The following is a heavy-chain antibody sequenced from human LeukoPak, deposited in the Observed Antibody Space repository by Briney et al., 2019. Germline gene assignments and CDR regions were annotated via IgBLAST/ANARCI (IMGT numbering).Heavy chain of an antibody. CDR3: ARSRFGVSIYFDY. Sequence: SETLSLTCTVSGGSISNYYWSWIRQSPGKGLEWIGCIYHSGNTNYNPSLKSRVTISVDTSKNQFSPKLSSVTAADTAMYYCARSRFGVSIYFDYWGRGTLVTVSS. D-gene: IGHD3-3*01. V-gene: IGHV4-59*01. J-gene: IGHJ4*02. CDR2: IYHSGNT. CDR1: GGSISNYY.